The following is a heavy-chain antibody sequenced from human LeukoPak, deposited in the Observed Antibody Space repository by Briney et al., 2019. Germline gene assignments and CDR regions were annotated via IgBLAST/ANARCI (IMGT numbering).Heavy chain of an antibody. CDR2: MSSSGSDS. J-gene: IGHJ4*02. CDR1: GFTFSTYE. D-gene: IGHD5-12*01. CDR3: VRGRTSGFDSGGDF. Sequence: QSGGSLILSCEASGFTFSTYEMNWVRQAPGKGLEWISYMSSSGSDSHYADSVRGRFTISRDNAKNSLYLHMNNLRADDTAIYYCVRGRTSGFDSGGDFWGQGTLVTVSS. V-gene: IGHV3-48*03.